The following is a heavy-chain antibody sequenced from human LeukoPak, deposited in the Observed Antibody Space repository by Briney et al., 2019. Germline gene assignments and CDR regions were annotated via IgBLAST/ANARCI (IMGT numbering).Heavy chain of an antibody. Sequence: GGSLRLSCAASGFTFSSYAMSWVRQAPGKGMEWVSAISGSGGSTYYADSVKGRFTISRDNSKNTLYLQMNSLKTKDTAVYYCTREGRYCSSTSCYVCLDFWGQGTLVTVSS. CDR2: ISGSGGST. V-gene: IGHV3-23*01. D-gene: IGHD2-2*01. J-gene: IGHJ4*02. CDR1: GFTFSSYA. CDR3: TREGRYCSSTSCYVCLDF.